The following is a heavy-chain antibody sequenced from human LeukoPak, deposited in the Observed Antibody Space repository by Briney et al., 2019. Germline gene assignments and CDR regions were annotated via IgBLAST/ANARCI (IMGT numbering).Heavy chain of an antibody. D-gene: IGHD1-26*01. J-gene: IGHJ5*02. CDR1: GGSISSYY. CDR3: ARHSPLVDATP. V-gene: IGHV4-59*08. Sequence: PSETLSLTCTVSGGSISSYYWSWIRQPPGKGLEWIGYIYYSGSTNYNPSLKSRVTISVDTSKNQFSLKLSSVTAADTAVYYCARHSPLVDATPWGQGTLVTVSS. CDR2: IYYSGST.